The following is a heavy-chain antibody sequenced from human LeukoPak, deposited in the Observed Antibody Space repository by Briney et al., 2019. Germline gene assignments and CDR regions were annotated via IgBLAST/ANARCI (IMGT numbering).Heavy chain of an antibody. V-gene: IGHV3-30*02. D-gene: IGHD2-15*01. CDR2: IQNDENSQ. CDR3: ANATGYCSVGSCYSNYYYMDV. CDR1: GFTISSNG. J-gene: IGHJ6*03. Sequence: RSAGTLRLSCAASGFTISSNGMHWVRQAPGKGLEWVAFIQNDENSQYSADSVKGRFTISRDNSKNNLYLQVNSLRAEDTAVYYCANATGYCSVGSCYSNYYYMDVWGKGTTVTVFS.